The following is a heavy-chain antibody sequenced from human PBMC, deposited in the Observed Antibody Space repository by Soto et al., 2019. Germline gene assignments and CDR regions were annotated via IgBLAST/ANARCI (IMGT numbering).Heavy chain of an antibody. D-gene: IGHD4-4*01. CDR3: ARDGSHYDVDY. V-gene: IGHV3-33*01. J-gene: IGHJ4*02. CDR1: GFSFSPSG. Sequence: LVESGGGVAQPGRSLRLSCATSGFSFSPSGMHWVRQAPGKGLEWLAIIWNDGTTTYYADSVKGRFTNSRDNSKNTLYLQMNSLRDEDTAVYYCARDGSHYDVDYWGQGTLVTVSS. CDR2: IWNDGTTT.